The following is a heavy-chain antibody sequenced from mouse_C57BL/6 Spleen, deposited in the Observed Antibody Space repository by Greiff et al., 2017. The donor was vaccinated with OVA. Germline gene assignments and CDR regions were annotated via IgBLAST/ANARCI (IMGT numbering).Heavy chain of an antibody. J-gene: IGHJ3*01. CDR3: ARDHYGSSSWFAY. CDR2: IHPNSGST. CDR1: GYTFTSYW. Sequence: VQLQQPGAELVKPGASVKLSCKASGYTFTSYWMHWVKQRPGQGLEWIGMIHPNSGSTNYNEKFKSKATLTVDKSSSTAYMQLSSLTSEDSAVYYCARDHYGSSSWFAYWGQGTLVTVSA. V-gene: IGHV1-64*01. D-gene: IGHD1-1*01.